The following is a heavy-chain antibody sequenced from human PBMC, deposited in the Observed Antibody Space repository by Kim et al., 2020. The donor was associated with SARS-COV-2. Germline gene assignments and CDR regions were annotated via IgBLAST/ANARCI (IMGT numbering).Heavy chain of an antibody. J-gene: IGHJ4*01. CDR3: ARTHFWNGPPDY. D-gene: IGHD3-3*02. Sequence: SETLSLTCAVSGGSISSADYYWSWIRQPPGKGLEWLGYIYYSGNTYYNPSLKSRLFISIDTSESQFSLKLTSVTAADTAFYYCARTHFWNGPPDYWGHGTLVTVSS. V-gene: IGHV4-30-4*01. CDR2: IYYSGNT. CDR1: GGSISSADYY.